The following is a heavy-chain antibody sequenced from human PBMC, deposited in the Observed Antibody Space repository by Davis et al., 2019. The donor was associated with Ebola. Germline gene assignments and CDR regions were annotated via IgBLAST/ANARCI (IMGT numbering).Heavy chain of an antibody. D-gene: IGHD3-10*01. CDR3: IGDPNWELGY. V-gene: IGHV3-23*01. Sequence: PGGSLRLSCEGTGFSFSNSDMNWVRQAPGKGLEYVSNINYNGDKTYYADSVKGRFTVSRGNGKNKVYLEMTTLRAEDTAVYYCIGDPNWELGYWGQGTLVTVS. CDR1: GFSFSNSD. J-gene: IGHJ4*02. CDR2: INYNGDKT.